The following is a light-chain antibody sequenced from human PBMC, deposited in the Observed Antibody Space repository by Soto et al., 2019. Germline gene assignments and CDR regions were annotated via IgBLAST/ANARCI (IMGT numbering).Light chain of an antibody. Sequence: EIVMSQSPATLSVSPGERATLSCRASQSVSPSLAWYQQKPGQAPRLLISGASTWPTGVTARFSGSGSETEFTLTISGLQSEDVAVYYCQQYNNWWTFGHGTKVEIK. CDR2: GAS. J-gene: IGKJ1*01. V-gene: IGKV3-15*01. CDR3: QQYNNWWT. CDR1: QSVSPS.